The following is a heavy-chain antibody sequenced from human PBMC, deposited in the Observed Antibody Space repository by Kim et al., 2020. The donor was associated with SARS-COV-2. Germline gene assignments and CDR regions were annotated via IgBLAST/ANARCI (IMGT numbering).Heavy chain of an antibody. J-gene: IGHJ6*02. CDR2: ISGSDGST. V-gene: IGHV3-23*01. CDR3: AKPKDSFYYTMGV. Sequence: GGSLRLSCAASGFSFSSHTMRWVRQAPGKGLEWVSSISGSDGSTYYADSVKGRFTISRDNSKSTLYLQMNSLGAEDTAVYYCAKPKDSFYYTMGVWGLGTTVTVSS. CDR1: GFSFSSHT.